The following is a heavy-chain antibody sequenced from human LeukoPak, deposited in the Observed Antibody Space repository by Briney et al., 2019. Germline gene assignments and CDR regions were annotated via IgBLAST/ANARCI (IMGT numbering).Heavy chain of an antibody. J-gene: IGHJ4*02. Sequence: GGSLRLSCAASGFTFSSYAMSWVRQVPGKGLEWVSGISGSGDNTYYADSVKGRFTISRDNSKNTLYVQVNSLGTEDTAAYYCAKGSYYDSSGSFYFDYWGQGTLVTVSS. V-gene: IGHV3-23*01. CDR3: AKGSYYDSSGSFYFDY. CDR2: ISGSGDNT. D-gene: IGHD3-22*01. CDR1: GFTFSSYA.